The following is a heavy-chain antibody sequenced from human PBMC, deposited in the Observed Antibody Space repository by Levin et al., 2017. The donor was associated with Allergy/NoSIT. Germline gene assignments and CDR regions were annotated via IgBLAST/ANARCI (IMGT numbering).Heavy chain of an antibody. J-gene: IGHJ4*02. CDR3: ARDMRAWGVVVINGDNDY. D-gene: IGHD3-22*01. CDR1: GFTFSNYA. CDR2: ISYDGSNK. Sequence: GGSLRLSCAASGFTFSNYAMHWVRQAPGKGLEWVAAISYDGSNKYYADSVKGRFTISRDNSKNTLYLQMNSLRAEDTAVYYCARDMRAWGVVVINGDNDYWGQGTLVTVSS. V-gene: IGHV3-30*04.